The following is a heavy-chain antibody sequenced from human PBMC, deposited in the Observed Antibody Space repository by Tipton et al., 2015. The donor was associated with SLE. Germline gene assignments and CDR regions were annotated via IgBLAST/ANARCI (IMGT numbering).Heavy chain of an antibody. D-gene: IGHD3-10*01. J-gene: IGHJ4*02. CDR1: GGSISNYY. CDR2: IYFSGST. CDR3: ARGGDYYGSGSYSYFDY. Sequence: GLVKPSETLSLTCNVSGGSISNYYWSWIRQPPGKGLEWIGYIYFSGSTYYNPSLESRVTISVDRSKNQFSLEMSSVTAADTAVYYCARGGDYYGSGSYSYFDYWGQGTLVTVSS. V-gene: IGHV4-59*12.